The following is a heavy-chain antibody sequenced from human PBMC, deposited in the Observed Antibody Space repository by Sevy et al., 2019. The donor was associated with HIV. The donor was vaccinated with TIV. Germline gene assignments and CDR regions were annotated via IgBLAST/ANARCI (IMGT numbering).Heavy chain of an antibody. D-gene: IGHD2-8*01. CDR3: AREGCTHAHDY. V-gene: IGHV3-23*01. CDR2: FSFGCGRI. Sequence: GGSLRLSCAASGFTFAKYSMSWVRQAPGKGLEWVSTFSFGCGRINYADSVKGRFTISRDDSKNTLFLQMNSLRAEDTATYYCAREGCTHAHDYWGQGTLVTVSS. CDR1: GFTFAKYS. J-gene: IGHJ4*02.